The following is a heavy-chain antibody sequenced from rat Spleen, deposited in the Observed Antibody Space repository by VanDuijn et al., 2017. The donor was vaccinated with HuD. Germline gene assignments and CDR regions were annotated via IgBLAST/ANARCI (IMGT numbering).Heavy chain of an antibody. CDR1: GFTFNKYW. CDR2: ITNTGGST. CDR3: TMGIDY. J-gene: IGHJ2*01. V-gene: IGHV5-31*01. D-gene: IGHD1-7*01. Sequence: EVQLVESGGGLVQPGRSLKLSCVASGFTFNKYWMTWIRQAPGKGLEWVASITNTGGSTHYPDSVKGRFSISRDNAKSTLDLQMNSLRSEDTATYYCTMGIDYWGQGVMVTVSS.